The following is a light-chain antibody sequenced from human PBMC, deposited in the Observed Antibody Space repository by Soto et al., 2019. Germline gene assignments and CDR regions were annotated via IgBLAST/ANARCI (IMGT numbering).Light chain of an antibody. CDR1: QSITNSY. CDR3: QQHGTSLWT. Sequence: ESVLTQSPGTLSLSPGERATLSCRASQSITNSYLAWYQQKPGQAPRLLIYGASTRATGIPDRFSGSGSGTDFTLTISRVEPEDFAVYYCQQHGTSLWTFGQGTKVEIK. CDR2: GAS. V-gene: IGKV3-20*01. J-gene: IGKJ1*01.